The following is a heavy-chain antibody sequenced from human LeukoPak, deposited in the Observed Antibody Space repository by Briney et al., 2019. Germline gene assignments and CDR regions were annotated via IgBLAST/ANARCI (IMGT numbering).Heavy chain of an antibody. CDR1: GYTFTSYS. CDR2: ISAYNGNT. V-gene: IGHV1-18*01. J-gene: IGHJ4*02. Sequence: ASGTVPLTASGYTFTSYSINWVRQAPGQGLEWMGWISAYNGNTKYAQKLQGRVTMTTDTSTSTAYMELRSLRSDDTAVYYCARGLGGSGSYFLTFDYWGQGTLVTVSS. CDR3: ARGLGGSGSYFLTFDY. D-gene: IGHD1-26*01.